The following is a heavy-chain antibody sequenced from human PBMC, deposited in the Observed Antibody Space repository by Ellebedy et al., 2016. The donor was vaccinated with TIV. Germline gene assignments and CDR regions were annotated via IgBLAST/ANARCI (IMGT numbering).Heavy chain of an antibody. J-gene: IGHJ3*01. Sequence: SETLSLTCAVSGGSLSDNYWTWIRQPPGKGLEWIGYLYYTGSTNYNPSLKSRVTISVNTPMNQFSLKLSSVTAADTDVYYCVSSVSMDPFDLWGQGTMVTVSS. CDR1: GGSLSDNY. D-gene: IGHD5/OR15-5a*01. V-gene: IGHV4-59*01. CDR2: LYYTGST. CDR3: VSSVSMDPFDL.